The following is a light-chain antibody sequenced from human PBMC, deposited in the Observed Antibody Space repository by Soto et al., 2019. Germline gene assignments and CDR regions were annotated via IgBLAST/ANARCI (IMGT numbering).Light chain of an antibody. CDR2: GAS. CDR3: QQYGSLSWT. J-gene: IGKJ1*01. CDR1: QSVSSSY. Sequence: PGERVTLSCRASQSVSSSYLTWYQQKPGQAPRLLLYGASGRATGIPDRFSGSGSGTDFTLTISRLEPEDFAVYYCQQYGSLSWTFGQGTKVDIK. V-gene: IGKV3-20*01.